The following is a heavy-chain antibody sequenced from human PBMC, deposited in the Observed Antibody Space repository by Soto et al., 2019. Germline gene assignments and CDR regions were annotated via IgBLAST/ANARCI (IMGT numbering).Heavy chain of an antibody. CDR3: ARSKDIVVVPAAKKRHGDYYYYGMDV. CDR1: GGSVSSGSYY. D-gene: IGHD2-2*01. J-gene: IGHJ6*02. Sequence: SETVSLTCTVSGGSVSSGSYYWSWIRQPPGKGLEWIGYIYYSGSTNYNPSLKSRVTISVDTSKNQFSLKLSSVTAADTAVYYCARSKDIVVVPAAKKRHGDYYYYGMDVWCQVTTVAVYS. CDR2: IYYSGST. V-gene: IGHV4-61*01.